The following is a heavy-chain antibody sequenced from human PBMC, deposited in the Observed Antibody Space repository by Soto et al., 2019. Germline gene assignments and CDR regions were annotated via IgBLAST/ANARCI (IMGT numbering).Heavy chain of an antibody. Sequence: SETLSLTCTVSGGSMRNVYWSWIRQPPGKRLEWIGFIFHSGNAKYNPSLKSRVTISIDTSKSQFSLSLHSVTAADTAVYFCARAHAPTLPFDYWGLGTLVTVPQ. CDR2: IFHSGNA. CDR3: ARAHAPTLPFDY. V-gene: IGHV4-59*01. D-gene: IGHD2-15*01. J-gene: IGHJ4*01. CDR1: GGSMRNVY.